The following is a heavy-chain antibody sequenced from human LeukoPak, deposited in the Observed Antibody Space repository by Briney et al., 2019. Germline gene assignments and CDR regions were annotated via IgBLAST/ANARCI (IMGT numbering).Heavy chain of an antibody. D-gene: IGHD2-15*01. CDR3: ARVGYCSGGSCYYPPFDY. V-gene: IGHV3-7*01. Sequence: GGSLRLSCAASGFTFSSYEMNWVRQAPGKGLEWVANIKQDGSEKYYVDSVKGRFTISRDNAKNSLYLQMNSLRAEDTAVYYCARVGYCSGGSCYYPPFDYWGQGTLVTVSS. J-gene: IGHJ4*02. CDR1: GFTFSSYE. CDR2: IKQDGSEK.